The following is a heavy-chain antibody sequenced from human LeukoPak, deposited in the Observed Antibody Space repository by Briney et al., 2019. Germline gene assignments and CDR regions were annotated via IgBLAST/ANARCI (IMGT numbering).Heavy chain of an antibody. CDR2: ISGSGRTI. J-gene: IGHJ4*02. CDR1: GFILNNHA. Sequence: GGSMRLSCAASGFILNNHAMTWVRQAPGKGLQWISVISGSGRTIEYEDSVKGRFTISKDNSKNTVSLQMNNMRVEDTAIYYCAKNVMVKRYIDYWGQGTPVTVSS. D-gene: IGHD5-18*01. V-gene: IGHV3-23*01. CDR3: AKNVMVKRYIDY.